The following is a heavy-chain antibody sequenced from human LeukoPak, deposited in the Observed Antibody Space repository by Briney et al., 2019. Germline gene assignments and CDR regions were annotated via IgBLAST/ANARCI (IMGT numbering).Heavy chain of an antibody. CDR1: GGSFCGYF. J-gene: IGHJ4*02. CDR2: INHSGST. CDR3: ARGRRWSYYFDY. Sequence: PSETLSPTCAVSGGSFCGYFWSWIPQPPGKGLEWIGEINHSGSTNYNPSLKSRVTISVDTSKNQFSLKLSSVTAADTAVYYCARGRRWSYYFDYWGQGTRVTVSS. D-gene: IGHD1-26*01. V-gene: IGHV4-34*01.